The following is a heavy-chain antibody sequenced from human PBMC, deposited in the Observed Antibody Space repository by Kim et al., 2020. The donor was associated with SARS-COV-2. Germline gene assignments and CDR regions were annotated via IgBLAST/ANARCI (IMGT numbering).Heavy chain of an antibody. CDR2: ISSDTSYI. V-gene: IGHV3-21*01. D-gene: IGHD5-12*01. Sequence: GGSLRLSCAASGFIFSRYTINWVRQAPGKGLEWVSSISSDTSYIYYADSLKGRFTISRDNAKNSIYLQMNSLRAEDTAVYYCPRDGAPAIVATAEGFDCWGQRTLVTVSS. CDR1: GFIFSRYT. CDR3: PRDGAPAIVATAEGFDC. J-gene: IGHJ4*02.